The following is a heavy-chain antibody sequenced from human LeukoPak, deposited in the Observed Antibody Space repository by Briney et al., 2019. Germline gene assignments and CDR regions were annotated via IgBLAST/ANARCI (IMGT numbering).Heavy chain of an antibody. V-gene: IGHV3-30*02. Sequence: GGSLRLSCAASGFTFSDYGMHWVRQAPGKGLECVAYMRHDGSKKYYSPSVKGRFSISGDKLKNMLYLEMNSLRPEDTAVYFCAKCRYSIYENMFDYWGQGSLVTVSS. J-gene: IGHJ4*02. D-gene: IGHD5/OR15-5a*01. CDR2: MRHDGSKK. CDR3: AKCRYSIYENMFDY. CDR1: GFTFSDYG.